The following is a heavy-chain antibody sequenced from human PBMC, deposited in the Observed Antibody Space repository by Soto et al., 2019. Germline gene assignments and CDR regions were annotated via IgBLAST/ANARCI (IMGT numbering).Heavy chain of an antibody. J-gene: IGHJ5*02. Sequence: QITLKESGPTLVKPTQTLTLTCTFSGFSLTTSGVGVGWIRQLPGKALEWLALIYWNDDKRYSPSLKNKLTIIKDTSKNQEVLTMTNMGPVDTATYYCAHSAVAAVGRELSSRFDPCGLGTLVTVFS. CDR1: GFSLTTSGVG. V-gene: IGHV2-5*01. CDR3: AHSAVAAVGRELSSRFDP. D-gene: IGHD6-13*01. CDR2: IYWNDDK.